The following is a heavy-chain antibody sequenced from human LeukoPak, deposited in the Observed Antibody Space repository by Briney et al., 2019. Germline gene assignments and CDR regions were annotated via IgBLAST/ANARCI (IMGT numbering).Heavy chain of an antibody. CDR2: IYHSGST. J-gene: IGHJ4*02. CDR3: ARAHGDYAFSGS. Sequence: SETLSLTCTVSGYSISSGYYWGWIRQPPGKGLEWIGSIYHSGSTYYNPSPESRVTISVDPSKNQFSLKLSSVTAADTAVYYCARAHGDYAFSGSWGQGTLVTVSS. V-gene: IGHV4-38-2*02. D-gene: IGHD4-17*01. CDR1: GYSISSGYY.